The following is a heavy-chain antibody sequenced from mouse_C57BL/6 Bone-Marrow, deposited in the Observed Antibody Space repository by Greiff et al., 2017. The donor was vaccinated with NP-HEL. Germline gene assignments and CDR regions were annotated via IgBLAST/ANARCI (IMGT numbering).Heavy chain of an antibody. J-gene: IGHJ4*01. CDR3: KTGYAMDY. Sequence: VQLQQSGPELVKPGASVKISCKASGYAFSSSWMNWVKQRPGQGLEWIGRIYPGDGDTNYNGKFKGKATLTADKSSSTAYMQLSSLTSEDSAVYFCKTGYAMDYWGQGTSVTVSS. D-gene: IGHD4-1*01. CDR1: GYAFSSSW. CDR2: IYPGDGDT. V-gene: IGHV1-82*01.